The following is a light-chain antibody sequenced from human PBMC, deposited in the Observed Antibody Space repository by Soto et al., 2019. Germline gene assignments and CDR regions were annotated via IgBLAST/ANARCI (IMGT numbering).Light chain of an antibody. CDR1: QSVSSN. CDR2: GAS. Sequence: EIVMTQSPATLSVSPGERATLSCRASQSVSSNLAWYQQKPGQAPRLLIYGASTRATGIPARFSGSGSGTDFTLTISSLQSVDFAVYYCQQYNNWPPGAFGQGTKVEI. J-gene: IGKJ1*01. V-gene: IGKV3-15*01. CDR3: QQYNNWPPGA.